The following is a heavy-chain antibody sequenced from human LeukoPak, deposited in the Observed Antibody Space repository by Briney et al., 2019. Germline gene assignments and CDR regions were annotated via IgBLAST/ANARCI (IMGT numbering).Heavy chain of an antibody. V-gene: IGHV3-33*01. D-gene: IGHD6-13*01. CDR2: IWYDGSNK. CDR3: ARDPIIAAAGTGGNWFDP. CDR1: GFTFSSYG. J-gene: IGHJ5*02. Sequence: GGSLRLSCAASGFTFSSYGMHWVRQAPGKGLEWVAVIWYDGSNKYYADSVKGRFTISRDNSKNTLYLQMNSLRAEDTAVYYCARDPIIAAAGTGGNWFDPWGQGTLVTVSS.